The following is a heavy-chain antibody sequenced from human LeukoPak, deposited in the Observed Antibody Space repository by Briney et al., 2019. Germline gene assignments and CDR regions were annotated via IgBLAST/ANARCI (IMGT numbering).Heavy chain of an antibody. CDR3: ARGLIMNTFLFHRTWGHWFDP. D-gene: IGHD1-14*01. CDR2: INPSGGST. V-gene: IGHV1-46*01. Sequence: ASVKVSCKASGYTFTSYYMHWVRQAPGQGLEWMGIINPSGGSTSYAQKFQGRVTMTRDTSTSTVYMELSSLRSEDTAVYYCARGLIMNTFLFHRTWGHWFDPWGQGTLVTVSS. CDR1: GYTFTSYY. J-gene: IGHJ5*02.